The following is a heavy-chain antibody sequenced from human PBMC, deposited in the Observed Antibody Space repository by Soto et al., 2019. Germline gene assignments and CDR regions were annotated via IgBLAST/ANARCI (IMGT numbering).Heavy chain of an antibody. J-gene: IGHJ6*03. V-gene: IGHV3-33*01. CDR2: IWYDGSNK. Sequence: QVQLVESGGGVVQPGRSLRLSCAASGFTFSSYGMHWVRQAPGKGLEWVAVIWYDGSNKYYADSVKGRFTISRDNSKNTLYLQMNCLRAEDTAVYYCARDLRGRYCSGGSCYYYYYYMDVWGKGTTVTVSS. D-gene: IGHD2-15*01. CDR3: ARDLRGRYCSGGSCYYYYYYMDV. CDR1: GFTFSSYG.